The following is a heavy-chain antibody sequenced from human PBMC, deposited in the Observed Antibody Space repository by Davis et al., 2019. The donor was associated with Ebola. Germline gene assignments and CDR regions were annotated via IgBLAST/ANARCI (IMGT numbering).Heavy chain of an antibody. D-gene: IGHD2-2*01. CDR2: ISGGGGST. J-gene: IGHJ4*02. CDR3: AKSDCSSTSCPFGY. CDR1: GFTFSSYA. V-gene: IGHV3-23*01. Sequence: GESLKISCPASGFTFSSYAMTWVRQAPGKGLEWVSAISGGGGSTYYADSVKGRFTISRDNSKNTLYLQMNSLRAEDTAVYYCAKSDCSSTSCPFGYWGQGTLVTVSS.